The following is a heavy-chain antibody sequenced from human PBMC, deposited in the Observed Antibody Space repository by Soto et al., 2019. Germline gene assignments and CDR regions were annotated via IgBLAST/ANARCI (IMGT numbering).Heavy chain of an antibody. D-gene: IGHD4-4*01. CDR1: GFPFSSYG. V-gene: IGHV3-30*18. J-gene: IGHJ4*02. CDR3: AKEFIPATTRAPFDY. Sequence: SLRLSCAASGFPFSSYGMHWVRQAPGKGLECVAVISYDGSIKYYEDSVKGRFTISRDNSKNTLYLQMSSLTVEDTAVYYCAKEFIPATTRAPFDYWGQGTLVTVSS. CDR2: ISYDGSIK.